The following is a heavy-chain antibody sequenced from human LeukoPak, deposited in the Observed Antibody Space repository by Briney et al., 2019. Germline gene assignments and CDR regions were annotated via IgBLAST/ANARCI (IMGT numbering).Heavy chain of an antibody. CDR1: GFTFDDYG. Sequence: GGSLRLSCAASGFTFDDYGMSWVRQAPGKGLEWVSGINWNGGNTGYADSVKGRFTISRDNAKNSLYLQMNSLRAEDTALYYCARANSGYENYYYYYYMDVWGKGTTVTVSS. CDR2: INWNGGNT. CDR3: ARANSGYENYYYYYYMDV. J-gene: IGHJ6*03. V-gene: IGHV3-20*04. D-gene: IGHD5-12*01.